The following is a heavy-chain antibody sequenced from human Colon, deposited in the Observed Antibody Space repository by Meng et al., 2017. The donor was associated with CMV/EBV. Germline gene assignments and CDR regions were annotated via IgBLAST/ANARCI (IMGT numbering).Heavy chain of an antibody. CDR2: ISYSSSFI. Sequence: GESLKISCAASGFTFETYSMHWVCQAPGKGLEWVSSISYSSSFIYYVDSLKGRFTISRDNAKNSLFLQMNSLRAEDTAVYYCARGADLDFWGLGTLVTVSS. CDR1: GFTFETYS. J-gene: IGHJ4*02. V-gene: IGHV3-21*01. D-gene: IGHD4/OR15-4a*01. CDR3: ARGADLDF.